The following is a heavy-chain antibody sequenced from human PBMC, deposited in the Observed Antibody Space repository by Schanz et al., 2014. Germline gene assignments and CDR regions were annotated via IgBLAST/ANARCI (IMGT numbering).Heavy chain of an antibody. CDR1: RFTFNAYD. J-gene: IGHJ3*02. CDR3: AKDMHKDYGGKPQAFDI. Sequence: QVHLVESGGGVVRPGGSLRLSCAASRFTFNAYDMYWIRQAPGKGLEWVALISHDGSNKNSADSVKGRFTISRDNSKNTLDLQMNSLRDEDTALYYCAKDMHKDYGGKPQAFDIWGQGTMVTVSS. CDR2: ISHDGSNK. V-gene: IGHV3-30*18. D-gene: IGHD4-17*01.